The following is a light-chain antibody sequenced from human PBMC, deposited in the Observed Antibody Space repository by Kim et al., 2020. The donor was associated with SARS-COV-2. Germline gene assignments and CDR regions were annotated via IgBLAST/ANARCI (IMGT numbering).Light chain of an antibody. J-gene: IGKJ1*01. V-gene: IGKV4-1*01. CDR3: QQYYSSPRT. CDR2: WAS. CDR1: QSVLYRSDNNNY. Sequence: DIVMTQSPDSLAVSLGERATINCKSSQSVLYRSDNNNYLAWYQQKPGQPPKLLIYWASFRESGVPDRVSGSGSGTDFTLTISSLQAEDVAVYYCQQYYSSPRTYGQGTKVDIK.